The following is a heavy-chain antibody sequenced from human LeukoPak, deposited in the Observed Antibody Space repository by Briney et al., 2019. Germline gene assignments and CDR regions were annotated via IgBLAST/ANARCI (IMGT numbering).Heavy chain of an antibody. V-gene: IGHV1-69*05. CDR3: AAEVYYYDSSGFDY. J-gene: IGHJ4*02. D-gene: IGHD3-22*01. CDR1: GGTFSSYA. Sequence: SVKVSCKASGGTFSSYAISWVRQAPGQGLEWMGGIIPIFGTANYAQKFQGRVTITTDESTSTAYMELSSLRSGDTAVYYCAAEVYYYDSSGFDYWGQGTLVTVSS. CDR2: IIPIFGTA.